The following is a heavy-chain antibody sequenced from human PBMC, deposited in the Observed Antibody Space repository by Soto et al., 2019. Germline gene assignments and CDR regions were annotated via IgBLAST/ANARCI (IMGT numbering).Heavy chain of an antibody. Sequence: EVQLVESGGGLVQPGGSLRLSCAASGFAFSNYWIHWVRQAPGKGLVWVSRMNSDGTSTRYADSVRGRFTISRDNAKNTLYLQMNSLRAEDTAVYYCTRSGDADYEQRDDAFDIWGQGTMVTVSS. CDR2: MNSDGTST. V-gene: IGHV3-74*01. D-gene: IGHD4-17*01. J-gene: IGHJ3*02. CDR1: GFAFSNYW. CDR3: TRSGDADYEQRDDAFDI.